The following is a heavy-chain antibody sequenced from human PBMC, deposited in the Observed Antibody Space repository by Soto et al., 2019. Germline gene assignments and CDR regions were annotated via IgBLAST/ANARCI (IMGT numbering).Heavy chain of an antibody. CDR2: SGNRANSDTT. J-gene: IGHJ4*02. Sequence: PGGSLRLSCAGSGFTFSDHYMDWVRQAPGKGLEWVGRSGNRANSDTTEYGSSVKGRFTISRDDSKNTLYLQMNSLKTEDTAVYYCTTVAAVAGSRLLDYWGQGTLVTVSS. D-gene: IGHD6-19*01. CDR1: GFTFSDHY. V-gene: IGHV3-72*01. CDR3: TTVAAVAGSRLLDY.